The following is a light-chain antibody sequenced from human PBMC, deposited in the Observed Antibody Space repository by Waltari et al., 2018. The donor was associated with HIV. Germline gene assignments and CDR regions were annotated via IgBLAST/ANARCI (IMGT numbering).Light chain of an antibody. Sequence: ETVMTQSPVTLSVSPGESATLSCRASKSISINVAWYQLNPGQAPRLLIYDASTRASGIPGRFSGSGSGTEFTLTISSLQSEDFAVYYCQQYYDWPLTFGGGTKVEIK. CDR1: KSISIN. CDR3: QQYYDWPLT. CDR2: DAS. V-gene: IGKV3-15*01. J-gene: IGKJ4*01.